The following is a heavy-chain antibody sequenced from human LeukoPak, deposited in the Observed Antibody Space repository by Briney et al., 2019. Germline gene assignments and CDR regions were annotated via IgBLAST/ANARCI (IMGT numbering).Heavy chain of an antibody. D-gene: IGHD6-13*01. Sequence: KPSETLSLTCTVSGVSISSYYWSWIRQPAGKGLEWIGRIYTSGSTNYNHSLKSRVTMSVDTSNNQFSLKLSSVTAADTAVYYCARVRAIAAAGNYVDAFDIWGQGTMVTVSS. CDR3: ARVRAIAAAGNYVDAFDI. V-gene: IGHV4-4*07. J-gene: IGHJ3*02. CDR2: IYTSGST. CDR1: GVSISSYY.